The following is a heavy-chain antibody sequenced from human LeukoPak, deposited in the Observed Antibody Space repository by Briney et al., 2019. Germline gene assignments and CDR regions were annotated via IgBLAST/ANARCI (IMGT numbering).Heavy chain of an antibody. D-gene: IGHD3-10*01. CDR3: ARNLVMVRGLIADY. Sequence: SETLSLTCAVSGYSISSGYYWGWIRQPPGKGLEWIGSIYHSGSTYYNPSLKSRVTISVDTSKNQFSLKLSSVTAADTAVYYCARNLVMVRGLIADYWGQGALVTVSS. CDR2: IYHSGST. J-gene: IGHJ4*02. V-gene: IGHV4-38-2*01. CDR1: GYSISSGYY.